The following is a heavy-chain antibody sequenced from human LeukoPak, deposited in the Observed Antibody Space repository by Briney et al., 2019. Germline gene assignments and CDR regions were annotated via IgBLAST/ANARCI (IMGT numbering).Heavy chain of an antibody. D-gene: IGHD6-13*01. CDR3: ARQAYSSNLGWFDP. Sequence: SETLSLTCTVSAGSISSSAYYWGWIRQPPGKGLEWIGNIYNSGSTYYNPSLKSRVTISVDTSKNQFSLKLSSVTAADTAVYYCARQAYSSNLGWFDPWGQGTLVTVSS. V-gene: IGHV4-39*01. J-gene: IGHJ5*02. CDR2: IYNSGST. CDR1: AGSISSSAYY.